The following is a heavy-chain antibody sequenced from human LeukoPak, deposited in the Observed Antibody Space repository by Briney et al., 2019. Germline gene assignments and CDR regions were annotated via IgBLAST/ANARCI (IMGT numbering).Heavy chain of an antibody. CDR2: IDNAGSIT. Sequence: PGGSLRLSCAASGFTFSNYWIRWVRQAPGKGLVWVSRIDNAGSITTYADSVKGRFTISRDNAENTLYLQMNSLRAEDTAVYYCAKVWAYYFDYWGQGTLVTVSS. V-gene: IGHV3-74*03. D-gene: IGHD1-26*01. J-gene: IGHJ4*02. CDR1: GFTFSNYW. CDR3: AKVWAYYFDY.